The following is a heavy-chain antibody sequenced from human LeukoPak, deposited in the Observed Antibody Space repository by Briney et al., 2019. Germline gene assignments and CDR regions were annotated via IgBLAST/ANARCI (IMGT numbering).Heavy chain of an antibody. J-gene: IGHJ4*02. CDR3: ARAAYCGGDCYYFDY. CDR1: GFSFSSYS. V-gene: IGHV3-48*02. CDR2: ISTGSTTI. Sequence: GSLRLSCAGSGFSFSSYSINWVRQAPGKGLEWVSYISTGSTTIYYADSVKGRFTISRDNARNSLYLQMNSLRDEDTAVYYCARAAYCGGDCYYFDYWGQGMLVTVSS. D-gene: IGHD2-21*02.